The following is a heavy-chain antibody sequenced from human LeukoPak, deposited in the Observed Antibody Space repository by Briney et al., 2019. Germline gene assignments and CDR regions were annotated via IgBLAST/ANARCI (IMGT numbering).Heavy chain of an antibody. CDR1: GGSFSGYY. J-gene: IGHJ4*02. CDR3: ASAGSGWYIRNGGLFDY. CDR2: INHSGST. V-gene: IGHV4-34*01. Sequence: SETLSPTCAVYGGSFSGYYWSWIRQPPGKGLEWIGEINHSGSTNYNPSLKSRVTISVDTSKNQFSLKLSSVTAADTAVYYCASAGSGWYIRNGGLFDYWGQGTLVTVSS. D-gene: IGHD6-19*01.